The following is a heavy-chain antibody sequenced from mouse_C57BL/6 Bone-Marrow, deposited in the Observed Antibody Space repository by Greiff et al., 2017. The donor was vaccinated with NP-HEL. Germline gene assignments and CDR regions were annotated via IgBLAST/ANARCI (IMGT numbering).Heavy chain of an antibody. V-gene: IGHV1-53*01. CDR2: INPSNGGT. D-gene: IGHD3-2*02. CDR3: ARGSSGYVRYYAMDY. Sequence: QVQLQQSGTELVKPGASVKLSCKASGYTFTSYWMHWVKQRPGQGLEWIGNINPSNGGTNYNEKFKSKATLTVDKSSSTAYMQLSSLTSEDSAVYYCARGSSGYVRYYAMDYWGQGTSVTVSS. CDR1: GYTFTSYW. J-gene: IGHJ4*01.